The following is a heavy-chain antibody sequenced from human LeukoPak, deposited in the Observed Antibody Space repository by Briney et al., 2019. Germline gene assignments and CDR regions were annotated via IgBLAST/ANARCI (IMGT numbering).Heavy chain of an antibody. V-gene: IGHV3-21*01. D-gene: IGHD2-2*01. CDR3: ARDGCSSTSCPAPSSIRREFDY. Sequence: PGGSLRLSCAASGFTFSSYSMNWVRQAPGKGLEWVSSISSSSSYIYYADSVKGRFTISRDNAKNSLYLQMNSLRAKDTAVYYCARDGCSSTSCPAPSSIRREFDYWGQGTLVTVSS. CDR1: GFTFSSYS. CDR2: ISSSSSYI. J-gene: IGHJ4*02.